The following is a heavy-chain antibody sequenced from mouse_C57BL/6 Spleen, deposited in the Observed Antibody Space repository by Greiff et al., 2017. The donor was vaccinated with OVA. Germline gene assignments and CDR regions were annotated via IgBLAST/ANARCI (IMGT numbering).Heavy chain of an antibody. Sequence: QVQLQQPGAELVKPGASVKLSCKASGYTFTSYWMHWVKQRPGQGLEWIGMIHPNSGSTNYNEKFKSKATLTVDKSSSTAYMQLSSLTSEDSAVYYCARSVTTAAMDYWGQGTSVTVSS. CDR3: ARSVTTAAMDY. CDR1: GYTFTSYW. D-gene: IGHD1-2*01. V-gene: IGHV1-64*01. CDR2: IHPNSGST. J-gene: IGHJ4*01.